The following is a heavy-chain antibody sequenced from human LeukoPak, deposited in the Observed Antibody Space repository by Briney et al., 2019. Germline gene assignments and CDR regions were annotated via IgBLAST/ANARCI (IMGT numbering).Heavy chain of an antibody. Sequence: GGSLRLSCAASGFTFSSYAMSWVRQAPGKGLEWVSAISGSGGSTYYADSVKGRLTISRDSSKNTLYLQMNSLRAEDTAVYYCAKDLIDSSGWYGFDYWGQGTLVTVSS. CDR3: AKDLIDSSGWYGFDY. CDR2: ISGSGGST. J-gene: IGHJ4*02. V-gene: IGHV3-23*01. CDR1: GFTFSSYA. D-gene: IGHD6-19*01.